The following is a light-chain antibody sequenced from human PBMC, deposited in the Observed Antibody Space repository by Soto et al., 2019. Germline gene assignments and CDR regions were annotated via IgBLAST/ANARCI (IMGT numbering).Light chain of an antibody. J-gene: IGLJ1*01. V-gene: IGLV2-11*01. CDR2: DVT. Sequence: QSALTQPRSVSGSPGQSVTISCTGTSSDVGGYNYVSWYQQHPGKAPKLMIYDVTKRPSGVPDRFSGSKSGNTASLTISGLQAEDAADYYCCSYAGTFINYVFGTGTKVTVL. CDR3: CSYAGTFINYV. CDR1: SSDVGGYNY.